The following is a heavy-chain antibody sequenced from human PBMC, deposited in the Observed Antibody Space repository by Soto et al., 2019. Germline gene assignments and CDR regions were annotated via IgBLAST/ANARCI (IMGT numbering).Heavy chain of an antibody. V-gene: IGHV3-33*01. CDR1: GFTFSSYG. CDR3: ARAHDPKQGPKRGSSSPPGDY. Sequence: GGSLRLSCAASGFTFSSYGMHWVRQAPGKGLEWVAVIWYDGSNKYYADSVKGRFTISRDNSKNTLYLQMNSLRAEDTAVYYCARAHDPKQGPKRGSSSPPGDYWGQGTLVTVSS. D-gene: IGHD6-6*01. J-gene: IGHJ4*02. CDR2: IWYDGSNK.